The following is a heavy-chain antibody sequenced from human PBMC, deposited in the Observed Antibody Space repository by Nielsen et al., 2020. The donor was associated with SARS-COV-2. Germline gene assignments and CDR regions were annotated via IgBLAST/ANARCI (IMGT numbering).Heavy chain of an antibody. V-gene: IGHV3-7*03. Sequence: GGSLRLSCAASGFTFSSYWMSWVRQAPGKGLEWVANIKQDGSEKYYVDSVKGRFTISRDNAKNSLYLQMNSLRAGDTAVYYCARDAERFSVFGVIIGGWDYMDVWGKGTTVTVSS. CDR2: IKQDGSEK. J-gene: IGHJ6*03. CDR1: GFTFSSYW. D-gene: IGHD3-3*01. CDR3: ARDAERFSVFGVIIGGWDYMDV.